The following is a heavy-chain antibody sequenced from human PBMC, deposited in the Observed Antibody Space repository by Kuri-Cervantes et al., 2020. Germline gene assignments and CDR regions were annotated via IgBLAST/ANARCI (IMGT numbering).Heavy chain of an antibody. CDR2: ICHSGGT. Sequence: SETLSLTCAVSGGSISSSNWWSWVRQPPGKGLEWIGEICHSGGTYYNPSLKSRVTISVDTSKNQFSLKLGSVTAADTATYYCAGGTACDYWGQGALVTVSS. J-gene: IGHJ4*02. CDR3: AGGTACDY. CDR1: GGSISSSNW. V-gene: IGHV4-4*02.